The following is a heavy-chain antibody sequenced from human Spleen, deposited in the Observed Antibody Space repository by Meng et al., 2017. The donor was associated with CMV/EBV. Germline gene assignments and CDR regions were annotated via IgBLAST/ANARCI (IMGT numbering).Heavy chain of an antibody. Sequence: SETLSLTCTVSGVSINSYYWSWIRQPPGKGLEWIGYIYYTGSTNYNPSLKSRLTMSVDTSKNQFYLNLSSVTAADTAVYYCARDVRGRTGDLWGQGTLVTVSS. V-gene: IGHV4-59*01. D-gene: IGHD7-27*01. CDR1: GVSINSYY. J-gene: IGHJ4*02. CDR2: IYYTGST. CDR3: ARDVRGRTGDL.